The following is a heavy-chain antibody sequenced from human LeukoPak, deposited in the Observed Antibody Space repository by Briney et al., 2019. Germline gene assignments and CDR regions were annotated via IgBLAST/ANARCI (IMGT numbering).Heavy chain of an antibody. V-gene: IGHV4-4*07. CDR3: AREGGDSSSWFLTDFGDIYYYMDV. D-gene: IGHD6-13*01. J-gene: IGHJ6*03. CDR2: MYITGSS. CDR1: GGSITSYY. Sequence: PSETLSLTCTVSGGSITSYYWSWIRQSAGKGQEWIGRMYITGSSTYNPSLKSRVTMSLDTSKNQLSLKLSSVTAADTAVYYCAREGGDSSSWFLTDFGDIYYYMDVWGKGTTVTISS.